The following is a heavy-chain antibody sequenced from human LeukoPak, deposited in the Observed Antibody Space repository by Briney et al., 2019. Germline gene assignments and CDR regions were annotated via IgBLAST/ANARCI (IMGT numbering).Heavy chain of an antibody. CDR3: ASRSNSGYEFFDY. CDR1: GXSFTSYW. Sequence: GESLKISFKGSGXSFTSYWIGWVRQMPGKGLEWMGITYPGDSDTRYSPSFQGQVTISADKSISTAYLQWSGLKASDTAMYYCASRSNSGYEFFDYWGQGTLVTVSS. J-gene: IGHJ4*02. CDR2: TYPGDSDT. V-gene: IGHV5-51*01. D-gene: IGHD5-12*01.